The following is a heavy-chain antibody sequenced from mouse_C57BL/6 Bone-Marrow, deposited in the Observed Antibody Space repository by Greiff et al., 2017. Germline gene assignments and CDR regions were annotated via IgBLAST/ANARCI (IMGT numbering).Heavy chain of an antibody. CDR2: INPYNGGT. V-gene: IGHV1-19*01. CDR1: GYTFTDYY. J-gene: IGHJ1*03. CDR3: ARDDYGNCYWYFDV. Sequence: EVQLQQSGPVLVKPGASVKMSCKASGYTFTDYYMNWVKQSHGKSLEWIGVINPYNGGTSYNQKFKGKATLTVDKSSSTADMELNSLTSEDSAVYYWARDDYGNCYWYFDVWGTGTTVTVSS. D-gene: IGHD2-1*01.